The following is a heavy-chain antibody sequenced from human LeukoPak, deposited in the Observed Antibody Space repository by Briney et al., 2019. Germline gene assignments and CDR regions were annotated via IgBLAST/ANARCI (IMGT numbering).Heavy chain of an antibody. V-gene: IGHV2-5*02. CDR1: GFSLRTSGVG. CDR2: IYWDEDE. Sequence: SGPTLVKPTQTLTLNCTFSGFSLRTSGVGVGWIRQPPGKALEWLALIYWDEDERYSPSLRSRLTITKDTSKNQVVLTMTKMDPVDTATYFCAHFPAAGTPDFDYWGQGTLVTVSS. D-gene: IGHD6-13*01. J-gene: IGHJ4*02. CDR3: AHFPAAGTPDFDY.